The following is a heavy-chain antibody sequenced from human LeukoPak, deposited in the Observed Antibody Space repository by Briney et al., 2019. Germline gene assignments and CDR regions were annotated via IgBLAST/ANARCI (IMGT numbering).Heavy chain of an antibody. CDR3: ARVDCSSTRCLGYSYGGIEY. CDR2: IYYSGST. V-gene: IGHV4-59*01. CDR1: GGSISSYY. D-gene: IGHD2-2*01. Sequence: PSKTLSLTCTVSGGSISSYYWSWIRQPPGKGLEWIGYIYYSGSTNYSPSLKSRVTISADTSKNQFSLKLNSVTAADTAIYYCARVDCSSTRCLGYSYGGIEYWGQGTLVTVSS. J-gene: IGHJ4*02.